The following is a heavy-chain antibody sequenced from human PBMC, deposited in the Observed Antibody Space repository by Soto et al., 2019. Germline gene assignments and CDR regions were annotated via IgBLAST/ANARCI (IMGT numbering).Heavy chain of an antibody. CDR2: ISKSGTTT. CDR1: GFTFSSYG. CDR3: ARDVYCVSAGCSYLPAV. Sequence: EVQLVESGGDLVQPGGSLRLSCVASGFTFSSYGMNWVRQGPGKGLEWLSSISKSGTTTYYADSVKDRFTISRDNAKNSMDLQMNSLDDADMAVYYCARDVYCVSAGCSYLPAVWGQGTTVTVSS. V-gene: IGHV3-48*02. D-gene: IGHD2-2*01. J-gene: IGHJ6*02.